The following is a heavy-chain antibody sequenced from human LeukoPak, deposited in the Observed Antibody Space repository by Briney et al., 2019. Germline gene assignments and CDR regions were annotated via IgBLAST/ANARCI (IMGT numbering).Heavy chain of an antibody. J-gene: IGHJ4*02. Sequence: SETLSLTCTVSGGSISSGDYYWSWIRQPPGKGLEWIGYIYYSGSTYYNPSLKSRVTISVDTSKNQFSLKLSSVTAADTAVYYCARERGTYYYDSSGYYYYYYFDYWGQGTLVTVSS. V-gene: IGHV4-30-4*01. D-gene: IGHD3-22*01. CDR2: IYYSGST. CDR3: ARERGTYYYDSSGYYYYYYFDY. CDR1: GGSISSGDYY.